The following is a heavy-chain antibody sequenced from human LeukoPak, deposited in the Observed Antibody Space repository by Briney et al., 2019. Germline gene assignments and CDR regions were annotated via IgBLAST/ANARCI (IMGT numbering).Heavy chain of an antibody. CDR3: ASYLTSIPSGMDV. CDR2: ISTDGSSR. Sequence: GGSLRLSCAASGFTFSSYWMHWLRQEPRKGLVWVSRISTDGSSRSYADSVKGRFTISRDNGKNTLYPQMNSLRAEDTAVYYCASYLTSIPSGMDVWGQGATVTVSS. J-gene: IGHJ6*02. D-gene: IGHD2/OR15-2a*01. V-gene: IGHV3-74*01. CDR1: GFTFSSYW.